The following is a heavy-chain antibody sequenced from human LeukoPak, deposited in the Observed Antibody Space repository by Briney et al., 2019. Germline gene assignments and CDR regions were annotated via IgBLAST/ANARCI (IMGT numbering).Heavy chain of an antibody. V-gene: IGHV1-69*02. D-gene: IGHD6-13*01. Sequence: SVKVSCKASGGTFSSYTIRWVRQAPGQGLEWMGRIIPILGIANYAQKFQGRVTITADKYTSPAYMELCCQRSEDTAVYLCARGRSSWYADYWGQGTLGTVSS. CDR2: IIPILGIA. J-gene: IGHJ4*02. CDR3: ARGRSSWYADY. CDR1: GGTFSSYT.